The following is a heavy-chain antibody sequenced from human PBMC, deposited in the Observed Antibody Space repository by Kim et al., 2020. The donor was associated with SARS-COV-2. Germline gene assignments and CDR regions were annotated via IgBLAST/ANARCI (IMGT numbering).Heavy chain of an antibody. CDR3: VRLGGGSTVDAFDI. V-gene: IGHV5-51*01. J-gene: IGHJ3*02. D-gene: IGHD3-16*01. Sequence: SPSFKGQVTISADKSISTAYLQWGSLKASDTAMYYCVRLGGGSTVDAFDIWGQGTMVTVSS.